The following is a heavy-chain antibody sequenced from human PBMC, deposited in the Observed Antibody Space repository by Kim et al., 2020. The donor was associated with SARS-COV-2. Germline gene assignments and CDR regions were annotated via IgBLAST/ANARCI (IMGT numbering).Heavy chain of an antibody. D-gene: IGHD2-15*01. Sequence: APVKVSCKASGYTFTSYGISWVRQAPGQGLEWMGWISAYNGNTNYAQKLQGRVTMTTDTSTSTAYMELRSLRSDDTAVYYCAREGGCSGGSCYNYYGMDVWGQGTTVTVSS. CDR3: AREGGCSGGSCYNYYGMDV. CDR2: ISAYNGNT. V-gene: IGHV1-18*01. J-gene: IGHJ6*02. CDR1: GYTFTSYG.